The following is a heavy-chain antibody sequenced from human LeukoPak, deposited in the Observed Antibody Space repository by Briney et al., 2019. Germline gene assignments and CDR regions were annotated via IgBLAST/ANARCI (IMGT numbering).Heavy chain of an antibody. CDR3: ARNVYDLLGQWLVPGFDY. D-gene: IGHD6-19*01. J-gene: IGHJ4*02. CDR2: IGTIISTT. V-gene: IGHV3-48*03. Sequence: GGSLRLSCAASGFTFGSYEMNWVRQAPGKGLEWGSYIGTIISTTYYADSVKGRFTVSRDDAKSSLYLQMSSLRAEDTAVYYCARNVYDLLGQWLVPGFDYWGQGTLVTVSS. CDR1: GFTFGSYE.